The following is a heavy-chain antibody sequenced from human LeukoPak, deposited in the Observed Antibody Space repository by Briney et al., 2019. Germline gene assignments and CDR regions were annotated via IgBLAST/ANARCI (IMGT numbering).Heavy chain of an antibody. J-gene: IGHJ6*02. D-gene: IGHD3-10*01. CDR1: GYSFITYY. CDR2: INPSGGST. Sequence: ASVKVSCKASGYSFITYYMHWVRQAPGQGLEWLGIINPSGGSTSYAQKFQGRVTITRDTSTSTVYMEVSSLRSEDTAVYYCARDRHGSGTYNYYGMDVWGQGTAVTVSS. V-gene: IGHV1-46*01. CDR3: ARDRHGSGTYNYYGMDV.